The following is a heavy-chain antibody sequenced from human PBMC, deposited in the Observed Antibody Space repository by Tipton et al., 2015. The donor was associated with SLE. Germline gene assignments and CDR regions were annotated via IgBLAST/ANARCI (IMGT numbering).Heavy chain of an antibody. Sequence: TLSLTCAVSGYSISSGYYWGWIRQHPGKGLEWIGYIYYSGSTYYNPSLKSRVTISVDTSKNQFSLKLSSVTAADTAVYYCARDRGPYYYDRSGYYNAFDIWGQGTMVTVSS. V-gene: IGHV4-31*11. J-gene: IGHJ3*02. CDR1: GYSISSGYY. D-gene: IGHD3-22*01. CDR2: IYYSGST. CDR3: ARDRGPYYYDRSGYYNAFDI.